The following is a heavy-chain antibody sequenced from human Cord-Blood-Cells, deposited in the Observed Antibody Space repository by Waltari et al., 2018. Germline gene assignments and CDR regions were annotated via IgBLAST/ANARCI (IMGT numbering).Heavy chain of an antibody. CDR3: ARDLGRPSSENTFDY. V-gene: IGHV1-18*01. CDR1: G. Sequence: QVQLVQSGAEVKKPGASVKVSCKASGQGLEWMGWISAYNGNTNYAQKLQGRVTMTTDTSTSTAYMELRSLRSDDTAVYYCARDLGRPSSENTFDYWGQGTLVTVSS. D-gene: IGHD3-10*01. J-gene: IGHJ4*02. CDR2: ISAYNGNT.